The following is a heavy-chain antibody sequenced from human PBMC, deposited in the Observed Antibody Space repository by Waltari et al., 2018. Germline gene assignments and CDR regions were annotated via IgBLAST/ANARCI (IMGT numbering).Heavy chain of an antibody. CDR3: ARETLPGNKIIDY. D-gene: IGHD1-1*01. J-gene: IGHJ4*02. CDR1: GYTFTAYY. Sequence: QVQLVQSGAEVKEPGASVKVPCKTSGYTFTAYYLHWVRQAPGQGLEWMAWIDANTGDTKSAQTFQGRVTVTRDTSITTAYLELSGLRSDDTALYYCARETLPGNKIIDYWGQGTLVTVSS. CDR2: IDANTGDT. V-gene: IGHV1-2*02.